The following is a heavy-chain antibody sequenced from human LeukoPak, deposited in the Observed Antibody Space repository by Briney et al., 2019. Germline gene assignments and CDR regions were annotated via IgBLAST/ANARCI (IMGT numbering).Heavy chain of an antibody. Sequence: ASVKVSCTVSGSSLSELSLYWVQQAPGKGLEWMGGFDVIDSETFYAQKFQGRVTMTEDSSTDTAYMELRSLTSDDTALYYCAAGRPYSLLDYWGQGTLVTVSS. V-gene: IGHV1-24*01. CDR1: GSSLSELS. J-gene: IGHJ4*02. CDR2: FDVIDSET. CDR3: AAGRPYSLLDY. D-gene: IGHD5-18*01.